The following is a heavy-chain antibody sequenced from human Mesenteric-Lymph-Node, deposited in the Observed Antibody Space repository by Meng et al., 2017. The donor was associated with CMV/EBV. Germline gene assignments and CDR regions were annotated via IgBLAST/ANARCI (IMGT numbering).Heavy chain of an antibody. Sequence: ASITDGDYFWSWIRQPPEQDLEWIGYIYHSGITYYNPSLESRASITVDTSKSHFSLKISSVTSTDTAVYHCARVVSDSGGHTNWFDPWGPGTLVTVSS. D-gene: IGHD2-8*01. CDR2: IYHSGIT. J-gene: IGHJ5*02. CDR1: ASITDGDYF. V-gene: IGHV4-30-4*08. CDR3: ARVVSDSGGHTNWFDP.